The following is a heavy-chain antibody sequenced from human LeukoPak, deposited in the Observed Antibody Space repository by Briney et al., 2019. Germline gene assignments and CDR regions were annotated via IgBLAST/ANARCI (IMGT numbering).Heavy chain of an antibody. CDR1: GGSISGSSYY. D-gene: IGHD3-3*01. V-gene: IGHV4-39*01. CDR2: IYYSGST. J-gene: IGHJ4*02. Sequence: SETLSLTCTVSGGSISGSSYYWGWIRQPPGKGLEWIGSIYYSGSTYYNPSLKSRVTISVDTSKNQFSLKLSSVTAADTAVYCCARSKAIFGVVITRFDYWGQGTLVTVSS. CDR3: ARSKAIFGVVITRFDY.